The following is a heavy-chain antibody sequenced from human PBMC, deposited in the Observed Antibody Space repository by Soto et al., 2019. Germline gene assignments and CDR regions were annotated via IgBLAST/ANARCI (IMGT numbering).Heavy chain of an antibody. D-gene: IGHD5-12*01. V-gene: IGHV1-69*01. CDR1: GGTFRSYS. CDR2: IIPMFNTP. CDR3: ARGGYDFEDLFDP. Sequence: QVHLVQSGAEVKKPGSSVKVSCQSSGGTFRSYSITWLRQAPGQGLERLGAIIPMFNTPNYAQKFQGRLTITADESTSTVFMELKSLRSGDTAVYYCARGGYDFEDLFDPWGQGTLVSVSS. J-gene: IGHJ5*02.